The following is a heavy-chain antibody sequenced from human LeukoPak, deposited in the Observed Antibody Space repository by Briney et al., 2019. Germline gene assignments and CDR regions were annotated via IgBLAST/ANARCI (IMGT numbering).Heavy chain of an antibody. D-gene: IGHD3-22*01. J-gene: IGHJ5*02. V-gene: IGHV4-30-2*01. Sequence: SETLSLTCAVSGGSISSGGYSRSWIRQPPGKGLEWIGYIYHSGSTYYNPSLKSRVTISVDRSKNQFSLKLSSVTAADTAVYYCARAEYYYDSSGYRAWFDPWGQGTLVTVSS. CDR3: ARAEYYYDSSGYRAWFDP. CDR1: GGSISSGGYS. CDR2: IYHSGST.